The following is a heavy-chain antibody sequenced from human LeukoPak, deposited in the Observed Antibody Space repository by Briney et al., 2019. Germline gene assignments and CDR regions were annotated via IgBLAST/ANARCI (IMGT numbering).Heavy chain of an antibody. J-gene: IGHJ3*02. CDR1: GYTLTELS. CDR2: FDPEDGET. D-gene: IGHD3-3*01. V-gene: IGHV1-24*01. Sequence: ASVKVSCKVSGYTLTELSMHWVRQAPGKGLEWMGGFDPEDGETIYAQKFQGRVTMTEDTSTDTAYMELSSLRSEDTAVYYCATDQDYDFWSGRSQGAFDIWGQGTMVTVSS. CDR3: ATDQDYDFWSGRSQGAFDI.